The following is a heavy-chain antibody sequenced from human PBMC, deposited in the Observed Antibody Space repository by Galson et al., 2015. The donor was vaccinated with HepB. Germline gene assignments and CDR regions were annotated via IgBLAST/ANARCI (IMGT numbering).Heavy chain of an antibody. D-gene: IGHD3-22*01. Sequence: SVKVSCKASGYTFTSYAMHWVRQAPGQRLEWMGWINAGNGNTKYSQKFQGRVTITRDTSASTAYMELSSLRSEDTAVYYCARTDSSGNGWFDPWGQGTLVTVSS. CDR1: GYTFTSYA. J-gene: IGHJ5*02. CDR3: ARTDSSGNGWFDP. V-gene: IGHV1-3*01. CDR2: INAGNGNT.